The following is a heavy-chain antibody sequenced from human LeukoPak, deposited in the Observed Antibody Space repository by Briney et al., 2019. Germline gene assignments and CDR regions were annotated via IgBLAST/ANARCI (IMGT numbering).Heavy chain of an antibody. Sequence: GGSLRLSCAASGFTFDDYGMSWVRQAPGKGLEWVSGINWNGGSTGYADSVKGRFTISRDNAKNSLYLQMNSLRAEDTALYYCARDSDYYGYWYFDLWGRGTLVTVSS. CDR2: INWNGGST. D-gene: IGHD3-10*01. CDR1: GFTFDDYG. J-gene: IGHJ2*01. V-gene: IGHV3-20*04. CDR3: ARDSDYYGYWYFDL.